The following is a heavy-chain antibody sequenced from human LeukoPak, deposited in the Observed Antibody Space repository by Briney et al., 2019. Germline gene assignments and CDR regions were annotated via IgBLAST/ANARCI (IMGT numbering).Heavy chain of an antibody. D-gene: IGHD1-1*01. CDR1: GYSFTSYW. CDR3: ARHSAPRTGTSSYYYYYYGMDV. J-gene: IGHJ6*02. V-gene: IGHV5-51*01. CDR2: IYPGDSDT. Sequence: GESLKISCTGSGYSFTSYWIGWVRQMPGKGLEWMGIIYPGDSDTRYSPSFQGQVTISTDKSISTAYLQWSSLKASDTAMYYCARHSAPRTGTSSYYYYYYGMDVWGQGTTVTVSS.